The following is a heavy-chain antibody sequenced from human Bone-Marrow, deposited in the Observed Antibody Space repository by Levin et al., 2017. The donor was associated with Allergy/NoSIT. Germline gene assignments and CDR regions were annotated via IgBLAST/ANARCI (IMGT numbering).Heavy chain of an antibody. J-gene: IGHJ6*02. D-gene: IGHD1-7*01. V-gene: IGHV3-7*01. CDR1: GFTFSSYW. Sequence: GGSLRLSCAASGFTFSSYWMSWVRQAPGKGLEWVANIKQDGSEKYYVDSVKGRFTISRDNAKNSLYLQMNSLRAEDTAVYYCARVETGTTYRWIYYYYGMDVWGQGTTVTVSS. CDR2: IKQDGSEK. CDR3: ARVETGTTYRWIYYYYGMDV.